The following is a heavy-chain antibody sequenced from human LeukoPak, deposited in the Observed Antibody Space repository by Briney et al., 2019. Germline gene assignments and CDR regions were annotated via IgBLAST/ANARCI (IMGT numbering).Heavy chain of an antibody. J-gene: IGHJ6*04. V-gene: IGHV3-21*01. CDR2: ISSSSSYI. D-gene: IGHD3-10*02. Sequence: GGSLRLTCAASGFTFSSYEMNWVRQAPGKGLEWVSSISSSSSYIYYADSVKGRFTISRDNAKNSLYLQMNSLRAEDTAVYYCAELGITMIGGVWGKGTTVTISS. CDR1: GFTFSSYE. CDR3: AELGITMIGGV.